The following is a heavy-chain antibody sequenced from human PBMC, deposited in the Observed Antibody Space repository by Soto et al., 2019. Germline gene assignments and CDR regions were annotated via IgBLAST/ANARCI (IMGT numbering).Heavy chain of an antibody. CDR2: VYYSGNT. D-gene: IGHD6-19*01. J-gene: IGHJ4*02. V-gene: IGHV4-61*08. Sequence: PSETLSLTCSVSGDSINSVDYYWSWIRQPPGKGLEWIGYVYYSGNTNYNPSLKSRVSISLDRSKKQFSLNLRSVTAGDTAVYYCARSSYSSLAVTQFASWGQGTRVTGSS. CDR3: ARSSYSSLAVTQFAS. CDR1: GDSINSVDYY.